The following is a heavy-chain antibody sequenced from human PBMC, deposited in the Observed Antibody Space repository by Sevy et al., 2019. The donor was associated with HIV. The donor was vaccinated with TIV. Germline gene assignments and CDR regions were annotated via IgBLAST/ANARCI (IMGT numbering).Heavy chain of an antibody. CDR2: INDSGIN. V-gene: IGHV4-34*01. CDR1: DGSFSGYY. Sequence: SETLSLTCAVHDGSFSGYYWNWIRQLPGKGLEWIGDINDSGINYYNPSIKSRDTISVDTSKKQFSLKLNSVTAVDSAVYFCARSPPVVVVPGAPSWFDPWGQGTLVTVSS. CDR3: ARSPPVVVVPGAPSWFDP. D-gene: IGHD2-2*01. J-gene: IGHJ5*02.